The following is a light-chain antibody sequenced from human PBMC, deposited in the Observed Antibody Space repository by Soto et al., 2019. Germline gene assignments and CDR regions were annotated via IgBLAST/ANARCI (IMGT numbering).Light chain of an antibody. CDR1: SSDVGDYNY. CDR2: DVS. J-gene: IGLJ3*02. Sequence: QSVLTQPRSVSGSPGQSVTISCTGTSSDVGDYNYVSWYQQYPGKAPKVVIYDVSKRPSGVPDRFSGSKSGDTASLTISGLQAEDEADYYCCSFAGSYTFWVFGGGTQLTVL. V-gene: IGLV2-11*01. CDR3: CSFAGSYTFWV.